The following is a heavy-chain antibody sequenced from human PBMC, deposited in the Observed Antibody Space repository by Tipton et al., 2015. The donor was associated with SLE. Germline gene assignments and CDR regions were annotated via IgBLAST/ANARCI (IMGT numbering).Heavy chain of an antibody. Sequence: TLSLTCSVSGDSISASNDYWGWVRQSPGKGLEWIGSIYSTGTTYDNPSLNWRLTMSVDKSKNQFSLKLSSVTAADTAVYYCARGKDYGGNVWFNPWGQGTLVTVSS. D-gene: IGHD4-23*01. CDR3: ARGKDYGGNVWFNP. J-gene: IGHJ5*02. V-gene: IGHV4-39*07. CDR2: IYSTGTT. CDR1: GDSISASNDY.